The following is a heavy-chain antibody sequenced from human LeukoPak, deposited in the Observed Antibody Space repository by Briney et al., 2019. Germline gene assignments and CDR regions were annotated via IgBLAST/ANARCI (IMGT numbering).Heavy chain of an antibody. Sequence: SETLSLTCTVSGGSISSYYWSWIRQPAVKGLEWIGRIYTSGSTNYNPSLKSRVTMSVDTSKNQFSLKLSSVTAADTAVYYCARDIVVVPAAIPHYYGMDVWGQGTTVTVSS. CDR1: GGSISSYY. D-gene: IGHD2-2*02. CDR2: IYTSGST. J-gene: IGHJ6*02. V-gene: IGHV4-4*07. CDR3: ARDIVVVPAAIPHYYGMDV.